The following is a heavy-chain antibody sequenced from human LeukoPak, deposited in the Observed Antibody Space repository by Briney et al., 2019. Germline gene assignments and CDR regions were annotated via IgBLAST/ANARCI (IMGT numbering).Heavy chain of an antibody. J-gene: IGHJ6*02. CDR3: ARDSRSLYCSGGSCYSTPYYYYYGMDV. D-gene: IGHD2-15*01. CDR2: INPNRGGT. CDR1: GYTFTGYY. Sequence: ASVKVSCKASGYTFTGYYMHWVRQAPGQGLEWMGWINPNRGGTNYAQKFQGRVTMTRDTSISTAYMELSRLRSDDTAVYYCARDSRSLYCSGGSCYSTPYYYYYGMDVWGQGTTVTVSS. V-gene: IGHV1-2*02.